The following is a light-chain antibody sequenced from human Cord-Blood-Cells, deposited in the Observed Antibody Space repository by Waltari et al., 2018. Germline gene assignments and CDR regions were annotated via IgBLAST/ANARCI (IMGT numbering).Light chain of an antibody. CDR1: RSDGGGYNY. CDR3: CSYAGSYTYVV. V-gene: IGLV2-11*02. CDR2: EVS. J-gene: IGLJ2*01. Sequence: QSALTQPRPVSGSPGQSVTLSCTGTRSDGGGYNYFSWYPQHPGKAPKLMIYEVSKRPSGVPDRFSGSKSGNTASLTISGLQAEDEADYYCCSYAGSYTYVVFGGGTKLTVL.